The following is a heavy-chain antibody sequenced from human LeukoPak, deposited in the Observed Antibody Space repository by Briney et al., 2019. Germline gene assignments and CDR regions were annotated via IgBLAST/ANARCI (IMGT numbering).Heavy chain of an antibody. CDR2: INGDGSST. J-gene: IGHJ4*02. D-gene: IGHD3-10*01. V-gene: IGHV3-74*01. CDR1: GFTFTNYW. CDR3: SRDLGSY. Sequence: GGSLRLSCAASGFTFTNYWMHWVRQAPGKGLVWVSRINGDGSSTSYADSVKGRFTISRDNAKNTLYLQMNSLRAEDRAVYYCSRDLGSYWGQGTLVTVSS.